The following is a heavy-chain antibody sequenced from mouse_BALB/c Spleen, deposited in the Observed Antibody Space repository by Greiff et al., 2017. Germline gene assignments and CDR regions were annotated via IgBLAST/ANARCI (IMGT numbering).Heavy chain of an antibody. CDR1: GFTFSSFG. D-gene: IGHD3-2*01. Sequence: EVKLMESGGGLVQPGGSRKLSCAASGFTFSSFGMHWVRQAPEKGLEWVAYISSGSSTIYYADTVKGRFTISRDNPKNTLFLQMTSLRSEDTAMYYCARSPDSSGYVLCYAMDYWGQGTSVTVSS. CDR2: ISSGSSTI. CDR3: ARSPDSSGYVLCYAMDY. V-gene: IGHV5-17*02. J-gene: IGHJ4*01.